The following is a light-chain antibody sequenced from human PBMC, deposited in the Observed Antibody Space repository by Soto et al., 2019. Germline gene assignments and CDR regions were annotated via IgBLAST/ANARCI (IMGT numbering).Light chain of an antibody. CDR1: SSDVGGYNY. V-gene: IGLV2-14*01. CDR2: EVS. J-gene: IGLJ3*02. Sequence: QSALTQPASVSGSPGQSITISCTGTSSDVGGYNYVSWYQQHPGKAPKLMIYEVSNRPSGVSNRFSGSKSGNTASLTISGLQDEDEADYYCSSYTSSSTPGVFGGGTKLPVL. CDR3: SSYTSSSTPGV.